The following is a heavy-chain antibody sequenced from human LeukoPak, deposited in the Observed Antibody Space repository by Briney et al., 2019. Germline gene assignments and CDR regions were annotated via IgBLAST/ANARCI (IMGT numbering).Heavy chain of an antibody. CDR3: ARTPGIAAAGTKVWFDP. CDR1: GGSISSSSYY. CDR2: IYYSGST. D-gene: IGHD6-13*01. J-gene: IGHJ5*02. Sequence: PSETLSLTCTVSGGSISSSSYYWGWIRQPPGKGLEWIGSIYYSGSTYYNPSLKSRVTISVDTSKNQFSLKLSSVTAADTAVYYCARTPGIAAAGTKVWFDPWGQGTLVTVSS. V-gene: IGHV4-39*07.